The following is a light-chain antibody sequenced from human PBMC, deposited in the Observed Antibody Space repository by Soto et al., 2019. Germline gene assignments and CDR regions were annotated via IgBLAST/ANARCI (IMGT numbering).Light chain of an antibody. J-gene: IGLJ2*01. CDR3: ISYTSSNVL. CDR1: SSDVGGYNY. V-gene: IGLV2-14*01. CDR2: EVS. Sequence: QSALTQPASVSGSPGQSITISCTGTSSDVGGYNYVSWYRQHPGKAPKLLIYEVSNRPSGVSNRFSGSKSGNTASLTISGLQAEDEADYYCISYTSSNVLFGGGTKLTVL.